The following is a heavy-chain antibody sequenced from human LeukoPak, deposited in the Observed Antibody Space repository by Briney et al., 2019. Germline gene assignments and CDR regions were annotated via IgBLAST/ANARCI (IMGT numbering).Heavy chain of an antibody. CDR2: IYSGGST. CDR1: GFTVSSNY. CDR3: ARDVYYYDSSGYYHWYFDL. J-gene: IGHJ2*01. V-gene: IGHV3-66*01. D-gene: IGHD3-22*01. Sequence: GGSLRLSCAASGFTVSSNYMSWVRQAPGKGLEWVSVIYSGGSTYYADSVKGRFTISRDNSKNTLYLQMNNLRAEDTAVYYCARDVYYYDSSGYYHWYFDLWGRGTLVTVSS.